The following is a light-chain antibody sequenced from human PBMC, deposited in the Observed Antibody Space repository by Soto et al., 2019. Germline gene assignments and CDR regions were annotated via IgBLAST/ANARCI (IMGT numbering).Light chain of an antibody. J-gene: IGLJ3*02. CDR1: SGHSSYA. V-gene: IGLV4-69*01. Sequence: QSVLTQSPSASASLGASVKLTCTLSSGHSSYAIAWHQQQPEKGPRYLMKLNSAGSHSKGDGIPDRFSGSSSGAERYLTISSPQSEDEADYYCQTWGTGIRVFGGGTQLTVL. CDR3: QTWGTGIRV. CDR2: LNSAGSH.